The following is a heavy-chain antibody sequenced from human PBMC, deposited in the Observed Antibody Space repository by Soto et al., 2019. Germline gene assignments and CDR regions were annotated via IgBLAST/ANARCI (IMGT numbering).Heavy chain of an antibody. Sequence: GGSLRLSCAASGFTFSSYSMNWVRQAPGKGLEWVSSISSSSSYIYYADSVKGRFTISRDNAKNSLYLQMNSLRAEDTAVYYCARDGHYYDSSGYLNYFDYWGQGTLVTVSS. J-gene: IGHJ4*02. CDR3: ARDGHYYDSSGYLNYFDY. V-gene: IGHV3-21*01. CDR1: GFTFSSYS. CDR2: ISSSSSYI. D-gene: IGHD3-22*01.